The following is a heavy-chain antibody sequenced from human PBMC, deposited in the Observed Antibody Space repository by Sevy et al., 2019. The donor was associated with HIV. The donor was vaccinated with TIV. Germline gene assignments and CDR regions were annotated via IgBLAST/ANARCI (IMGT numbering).Heavy chain of an antibody. CDR2: ISAYNGNT. CDR3: ARDDVEMATTEGDY. Sequence: ASVKVSCKASGYTFTSYGISWVRQAPGQGLEWMGGISAYNGNTNYERKVQGRVTMTTDTSTSTAYMELRSLRSDDTAVYYCARDDVEMATTEGDYWGQGTLVTVSS. CDR1: GYTFTSYG. D-gene: IGHD5-12*01. V-gene: IGHV1-18*01. J-gene: IGHJ4*02.